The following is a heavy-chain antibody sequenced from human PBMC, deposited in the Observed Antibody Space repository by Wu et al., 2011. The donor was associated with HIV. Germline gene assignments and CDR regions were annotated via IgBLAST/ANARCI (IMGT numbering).Heavy chain of an antibody. CDR2: INPNGGGT. Sequence: QVQLVQSGAEVKKPGASVKVSCKASGYTFTDYYIHWVRQAPGQGLEWMGSINPNGGGTNYAQKFQGRVTMTWDTSISTAYMELNRLTFDDTAMYYCARDPSGGVDSWGQGTLVTVSS. V-gene: IGHV1-2*02. CDR3: ARDPSGGVDS. CDR1: GYTFTDYY. J-gene: IGHJ4*02. D-gene: IGHD3-10*01.